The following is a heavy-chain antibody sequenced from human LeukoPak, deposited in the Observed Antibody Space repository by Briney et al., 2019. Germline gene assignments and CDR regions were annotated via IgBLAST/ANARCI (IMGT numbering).Heavy chain of an antibody. D-gene: IGHD4-17*01. CDR3: AAGVTTVTTRIKR. Sequence: ASVNVSCKASGYTFTGYYMHWVRQAPGQGLEWMGWIKPNSGGTNYAQKFQGRVTMTRDTSISTAYMELSGLRSDDTAVYYCAAGVTTVTTRIKRWGQGTLVTVSS. CDR2: IKPNSGGT. V-gene: IGHV1-2*02. CDR1: GYTFTGYY. J-gene: IGHJ4*02.